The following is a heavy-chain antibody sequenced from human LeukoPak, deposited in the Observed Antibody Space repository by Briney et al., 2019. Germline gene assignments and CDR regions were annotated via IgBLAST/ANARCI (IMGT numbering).Heavy chain of an antibody. J-gene: IGHJ4*02. V-gene: IGHV1-69*13. CDR3: ASLDSGGHGSGADY. CDR2: IIPIFGTA. Sequence: ASVKVSCNASGGTFSSYAISWVRQAPGQGLEWMGGIIPIFGTANYAQKFQGRVTITANESTSTAYMEVSSPRSEDTAVYYCASLDSGGHGSGADYWGQGTLVTVSS. CDR1: GGTFSSYA. D-gene: IGHD3-10*01.